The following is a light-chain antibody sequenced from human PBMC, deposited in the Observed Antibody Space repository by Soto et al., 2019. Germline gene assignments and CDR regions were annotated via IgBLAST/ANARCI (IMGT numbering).Light chain of an antibody. J-gene: IGKJ1*01. CDR3: QQYGNSPQT. Sequence: ETVLTQSPGTLSLSPGERATLYCRASQSVSSSTLAWYQQKPGQAPRLLIYGASSRATGIPDRFSGSGSGTDFTLTISRLEPEDFAVYYCQQYGNSPQTFGQGTKVEIK. CDR2: GAS. V-gene: IGKV3-20*01. CDR1: QSVSSST.